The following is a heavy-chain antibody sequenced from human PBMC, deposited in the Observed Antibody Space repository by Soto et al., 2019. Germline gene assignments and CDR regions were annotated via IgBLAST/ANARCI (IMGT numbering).Heavy chain of an antibody. D-gene: IGHD7-27*01. J-gene: IGHJ4*02. Sequence: QMQLQESGPGLVKPSETLSLTCNVSGGSVSSVKYFWSCIRQPPGKGLEWIAYIYNNGSTNYNPSLKSRATISVDTSKNQCSLKLTSVTAADSAVYFCARTVMPVGNLAAFDHWGQGVLVTVSS. V-gene: IGHV4-61*01. CDR2: IYNNGST. CDR1: GGSVSSVKYF. CDR3: ARTVMPVGNLAAFDH.